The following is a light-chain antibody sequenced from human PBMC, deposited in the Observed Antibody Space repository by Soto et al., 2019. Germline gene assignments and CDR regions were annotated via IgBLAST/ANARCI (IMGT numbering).Light chain of an antibody. V-gene: IGLV2-14*01. CDR3: SSYTSSSTRV. CDR2: EVT. J-gene: IGLJ1*01. CDR1: SSDVGGYNS. Sequence: QSALTQPASVSGSPGQSITISCTGTSSDVGGYNSVSWYQQHPGKAPKLVIYEVTNRPSGISNRFSGSKSGITASLTISGLQAEDEADYYCSSYTSSSTRVFGTGTKVTVL.